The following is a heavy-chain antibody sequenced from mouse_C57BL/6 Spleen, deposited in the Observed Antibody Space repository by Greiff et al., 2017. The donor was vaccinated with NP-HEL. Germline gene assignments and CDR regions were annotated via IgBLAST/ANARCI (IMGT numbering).Heavy chain of an antibody. CDR3: ARKLITTVVDWYFDV. Sequence: EVKLVESGGGLVKPGGSLKLSCAASGFTFSSYTMSWVRQTPEKRLEWVATISGGGGNTYYPDSVKGRFTISRDNAKNTLYLQMSSLRSEDTALYYCARKLITTVVDWYFDVWGTGTTVTVSS. D-gene: IGHD1-1*01. CDR1: GFTFSSYT. J-gene: IGHJ1*03. V-gene: IGHV5-9*01. CDR2: ISGGGGNT.